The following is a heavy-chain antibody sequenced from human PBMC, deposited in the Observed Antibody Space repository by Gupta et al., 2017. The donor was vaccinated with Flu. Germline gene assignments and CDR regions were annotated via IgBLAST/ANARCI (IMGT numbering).Heavy chain of an antibody. V-gene: IGHV4-31*03. J-gene: IGHJ4*02. CDR1: GGSISSGGYY. D-gene: IGHD3-9*01. Sequence: QVQLQESGPGLLKSSQTLSLTCSVSGGSISSGGYYWSWIRQHPGKGLEWIGYIYYTGSTYYYSPSLKSRLTISVDTSKNQFSLKLSSVTAADTAVYYCARLYFDWLSHWYFDYWGQGTLVTVSS. CDR3: ARLYFDWLSHWYFDY. CDR2: IYYTGST.